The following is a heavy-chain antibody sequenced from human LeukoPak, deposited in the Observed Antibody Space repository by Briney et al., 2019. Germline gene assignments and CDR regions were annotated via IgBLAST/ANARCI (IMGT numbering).Heavy chain of an antibody. V-gene: IGHV3-30*04. D-gene: IGHD6-13*01. J-gene: IGHJ1*01. CDR1: GFTFSSYA. Sequence: GGSLRLSCAASGFTFSSYAMHWVRQAPGKGLEWVAVISYDGSNKYYADSVKGRFTISRDNSKNTLYLQMNSLRAEDTAVYYCARDQRQQPAYFQHWGQGTLVTVSS. CDR3: ARDQRQQPAYFQH. CDR2: ISYDGSNK.